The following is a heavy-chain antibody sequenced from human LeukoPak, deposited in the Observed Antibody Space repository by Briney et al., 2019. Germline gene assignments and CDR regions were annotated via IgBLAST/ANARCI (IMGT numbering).Heavy chain of an antibody. V-gene: IGHV3-30*18. CDR1: GFTFSSYG. Sequence: GRSLRLSCAASGFTFSSYGMHWVRQAPGKGLEWVAVISYDGSNKYHADSVKGRFTISRDNSKNTLYLQMNSLRAEDTAVYYCAKEDSSSFLDFDYWGQGTLVTVSS. D-gene: IGHD6-13*01. J-gene: IGHJ4*02. CDR3: AKEDSSSFLDFDY. CDR2: ISYDGSNK.